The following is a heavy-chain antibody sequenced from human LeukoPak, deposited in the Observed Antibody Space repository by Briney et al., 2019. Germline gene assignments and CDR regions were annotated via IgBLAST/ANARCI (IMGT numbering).Heavy chain of an antibody. J-gene: IGHJ4*02. Sequence: GGSLRLSCAASGFTFSSYAMSWVRQAPGKGLEWVSSISNSGGRTFYADSVKGRFTISRDNSKNTLYLQMNSLRAEDTAVYYCARNGYTSSWYRNWGQGTLVTVSS. D-gene: IGHD6-13*01. CDR3: ARNGYTSSWYRN. CDR1: GFTFSSYA. V-gene: IGHV3-23*01. CDR2: ISNSGGRT.